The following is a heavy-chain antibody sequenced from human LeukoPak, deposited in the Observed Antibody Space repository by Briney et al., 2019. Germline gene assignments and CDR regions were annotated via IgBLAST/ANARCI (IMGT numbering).Heavy chain of an antibody. CDR2: IYYSGST. CDR1: GGSISSYY. J-gene: IGHJ4*02. D-gene: IGHD3-22*01. V-gene: IGHV4-59*08. Sequence: SETLSLTCTVSGGSISSYYWSWIRQPPGKGLEWMGYIYYSGSTNYNPSLTSRGTISVDTSKNKFSLKPSSVQAADTDAYCCLSGVFSPNDSSGYYYSHWGQGTLITVSS. CDR3: LSGVFSPNDSSGYYYSH.